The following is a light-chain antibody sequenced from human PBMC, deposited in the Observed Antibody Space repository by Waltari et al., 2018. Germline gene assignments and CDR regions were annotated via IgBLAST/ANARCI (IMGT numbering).Light chain of an antibody. CDR1: SSDVGGYTL. V-gene: IGLV2-23*02. Sequence: QSALTQFASVSGSPGQSSTISCTGTSSDVGGYTLVSWYQHHPGRAPKLIIYDVTKRPSGVSNRFSGSKSGNTASLTISGLQAEDEADYYCCSFAGSISVFTVFGTGTTVTVL. CDR3: CSFAGSISVFTV. J-gene: IGLJ1*01. CDR2: DVT.